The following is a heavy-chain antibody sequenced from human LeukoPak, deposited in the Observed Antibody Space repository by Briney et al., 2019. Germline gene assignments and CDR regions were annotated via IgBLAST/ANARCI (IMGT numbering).Heavy chain of an antibody. D-gene: IGHD3-22*01. CDR1: GFTFSSYA. J-gene: IGHJ4*02. CDR2: ISGSGGST. CDR3: ASTGITMIVVALDY. Sequence: PGGSLRLSCAASGFTFSSYAMSWVRQAPGKGLEWVSAISGSGGSTYYADSVKGRFTISRDNSKNTLYLQMNSLRAEDTAVYYCASTGITMIVVALDYWGQGTLVTVSS. V-gene: IGHV3-23*01.